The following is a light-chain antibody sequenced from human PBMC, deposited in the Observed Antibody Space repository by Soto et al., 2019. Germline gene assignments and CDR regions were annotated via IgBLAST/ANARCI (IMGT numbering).Light chain of an antibody. CDR1: SSNIGAGFD. V-gene: IGLV1-40*01. J-gene: IGLJ2*01. Sequence: QSALTQPPSVSGAPGQRVTISCTGSSSNIGAGFDVHWYQQLPGRAPKLLIYANNNRPSGVPDRFSGSKSGTSASLAITGLQAEDEADYYCQSYDSSLSASGVFGGGTKLTVL. CDR3: QSYDSSLSASGV. CDR2: ANN.